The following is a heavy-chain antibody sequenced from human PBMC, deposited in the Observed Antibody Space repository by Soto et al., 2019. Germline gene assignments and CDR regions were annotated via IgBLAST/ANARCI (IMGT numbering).Heavy chain of an antibody. CDR1: GFTVSSNY. V-gene: IGHV3-53*01. CDR2: IYSGGST. CDR3: ARAGNTYGMDV. J-gene: IGHJ6*02. Sequence: GGSLRLSCAASGFTVSSNYMSWVRQAPGKGLEWVSVIYSGGSTYYADSVKGRFTISRDNSKNTLHLQMNSLRAEDTAVYYCARAGNTYGMDVWGQGTTVTVSS.